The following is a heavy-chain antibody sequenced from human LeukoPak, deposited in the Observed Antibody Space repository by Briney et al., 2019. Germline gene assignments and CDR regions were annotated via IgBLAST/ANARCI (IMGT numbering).Heavy chain of an antibody. Sequence: GGSLRLSCAASGFTFSSYGMSWVRQTPGKGLEWVSGISGSGGSTYYADSVKGRFTISRDNSKNSLYLQMDSLRAEDTAFYYCGKASSGYYSAILHWGQGTLVTVSS. J-gene: IGHJ4*02. D-gene: IGHD3-22*01. CDR3: GKASSGYYSAILH. V-gene: IGHV3-23*01. CDR1: GFTFSSYG. CDR2: ISGSGGST.